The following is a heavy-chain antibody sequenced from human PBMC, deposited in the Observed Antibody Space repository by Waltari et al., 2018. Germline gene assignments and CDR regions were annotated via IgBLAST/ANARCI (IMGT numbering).Heavy chain of an antibody. D-gene: IGHD3-9*01. CDR2: IYHSGST. J-gene: IGHJ4*02. V-gene: IGHV4-38-2*01. Sequence: QVQLQESGPGLVKPSETLSLTCAVSGYSISSGYYWGWIRQPPGKGLEWIGSIYHSGSTYYNPSLKSRVTISVDTSKNQFSLKLSSVTAADTAVYYCASLSGDILTGYYFPLDYWGQGTLVTVSS. CDR1: GYSISSGYY. CDR3: ASLSGDILTGYYFPLDY.